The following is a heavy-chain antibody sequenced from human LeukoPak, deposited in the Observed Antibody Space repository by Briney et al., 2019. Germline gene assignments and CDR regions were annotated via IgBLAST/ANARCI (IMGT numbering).Heavy chain of an antibody. D-gene: IGHD3-10*01. CDR3: ARERPVWFGESNWFDP. CDR1: GGSVSNYY. Sequence: SETLSLTCTVSGGSVSNYYWSWIRQSPGKGLEWIGYIYYTETSYNPSLKSRVTISADTSKNQFSLKLYSVTAADTAVYYCARERPVWFGESNWFDPWGQGTLVTVSS. CDR2: IYYTET. J-gene: IGHJ5*02. V-gene: IGHV4-59*02.